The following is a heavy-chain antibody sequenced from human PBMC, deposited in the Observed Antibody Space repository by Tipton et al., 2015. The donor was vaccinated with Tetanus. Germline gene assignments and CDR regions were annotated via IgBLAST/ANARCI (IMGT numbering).Heavy chain of an antibody. CDR3: ARDQARGARGWNYFDY. J-gene: IGHJ4*02. CDR2: IFYSGSA. D-gene: IGHD1-26*01. V-gene: IGHV4-31*03. CDR1: GGSIRGGGNY. Sequence: TLSLTCTVSGGSIRGGGNYWSWIRQHPGKGLEWIGFIFYSGSAYYNPSLKSRVTISVDTSKNQFSLKLNSVTAADTAVYYCARDQARGARGWNYFDYWGQGTLVTVSS.